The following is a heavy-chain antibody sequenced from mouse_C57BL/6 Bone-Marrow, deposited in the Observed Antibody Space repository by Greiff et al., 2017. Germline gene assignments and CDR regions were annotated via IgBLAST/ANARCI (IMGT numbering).Heavy chain of an antibody. CDR2: IDPETGGT. CDR1: GYTFTDYE. Sequence: VKLQESGAELVRPGASVTLSCKASGYTFTDYEMHWVKQTPVHGLEWIGAIDPETGGTAYNQKFKGKAILTADKSSSTAYMALRSLTSEDSAVYYCTRRGYYGSSSAMDYWGQGTSVTVSS. CDR3: TRRGYYGSSSAMDY. J-gene: IGHJ4*01. V-gene: IGHV1-15*01. D-gene: IGHD1-1*01.